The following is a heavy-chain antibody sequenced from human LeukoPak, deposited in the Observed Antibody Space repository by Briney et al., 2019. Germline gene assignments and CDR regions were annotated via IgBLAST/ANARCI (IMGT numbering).Heavy chain of an antibody. D-gene: IGHD3-10*01. Sequence: SETLSLTCTVSGGSISSYYWVWIRQPPGKGLEWIGTITNTGNTYSNPSLKSRVTISIDTSKTQISLKLTSVTAADTAVSYCARKTPGTSVDVWGQGTPVTVSS. CDR3: ARKTPGTSVDV. J-gene: IGHJ6*02. CDR1: GGSISSYY. V-gene: IGHV4-39*01. CDR2: ITNTGNT.